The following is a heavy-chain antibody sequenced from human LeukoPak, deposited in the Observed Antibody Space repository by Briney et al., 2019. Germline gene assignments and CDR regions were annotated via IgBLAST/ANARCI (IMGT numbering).Heavy chain of an antibody. D-gene: IGHD2/OR15-2a*01. V-gene: IGHV3-74*01. J-gene: IGHJ4*02. Sequence: GGSLRLSCAASGNYWMHWVRQVPGKGLVWVSHINSDGSWTSYADSVKGRFTISKDNAKNTVYLQMNSLRAEDTAVYYCVSFYETYWGRGTLVTVSP. CDR2: INSDGSWT. CDR1: GNYW. CDR3: VSFYETY.